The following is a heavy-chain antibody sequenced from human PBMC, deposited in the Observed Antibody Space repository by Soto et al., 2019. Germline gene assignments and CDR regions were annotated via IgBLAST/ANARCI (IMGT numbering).Heavy chain of an antibody. V-gene: IGHV4-61*01. D-gene: IGHD2-21*01. CDR3: TRGGDAYKNGH. Sequence: QVQLQESGPGLVKPSETLSLTCTVPGGYVNIGTYYWSWMRQPPGKGLEWIGFIHYRGSTNYNPSLKSRVTMSVDTSNNQFSLKLTSVNAADTAVYYCTRGGDAYKNGHWGQGTLVTVSS. CDR2: IHYRGST. CDR1: GGYVNIGTYY. J-gene: IGHJ4*02.